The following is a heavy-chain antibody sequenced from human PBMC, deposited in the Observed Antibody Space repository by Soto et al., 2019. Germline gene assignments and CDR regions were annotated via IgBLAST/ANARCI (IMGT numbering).Heavy chain of an antibody. CDR1: GGTFSSYA. Sequence: QVQLVQSGAEVKKPGSSVKVSCKASGGTFSSYAISWVRQAPGQGLEWMGGIIPIFGTANYAQKFQGRVTITADESTSTAYTELSSLRSEDTAVYYCARGPLWPRSFGMDVWGQGTTVTVSS. D-gene: IGHD3-10*01. V-gene: IGHV1-69*01. CDR3: ARGPLWPRSFGMDV. CDR2: IIPIFGTA. J-gene: IGHJ6*02.